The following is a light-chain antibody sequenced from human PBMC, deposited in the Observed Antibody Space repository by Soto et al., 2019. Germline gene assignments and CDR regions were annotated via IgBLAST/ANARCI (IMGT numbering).Light chain of an antibody. CDR2: DVN. V-gene: IGLV2-18*01. CDR3: SLYSSNGSLI. Sequence: QSVLTQPPSASGSPGQSVIISCTATTTDIDNYDSVSWYQQAPGTTPKLIIHDVNNRPSGAPDRFSGSTSGNTASLTISGLQAEDETDYFCSLYSSNGSLIFGPGTKVTVL. J-gene: IGLJ1*01. CDR1: TTDIDNYDS.